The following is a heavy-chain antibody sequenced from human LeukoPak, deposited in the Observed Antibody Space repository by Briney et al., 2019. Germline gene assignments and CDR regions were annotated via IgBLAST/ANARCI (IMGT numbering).Heavy chain of an antibody. CDR1: GDSFSSSSAA. CDR3: ARVSSSWSPSLSVTHYFDS. D-gene: IGHD6-6*01. Sequence: SQTLSLTCAISGDSFSSSSAAWNWIRLSPSRGLEWLGRTYYRSKWYNDFAVSVKSRIAINPDTSKNQFSLQLTSVTPEDTAVYYCARVSSSWSPSLSVTHYFDSWGQGALVTVSS. V-gene: IGHV6-1*01. CDR2: TYYRSKWYN. J-gene: IGHJ4*02.